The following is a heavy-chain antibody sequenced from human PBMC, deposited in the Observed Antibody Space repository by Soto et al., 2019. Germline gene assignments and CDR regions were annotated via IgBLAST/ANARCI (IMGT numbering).Heavy chain of an antibody. Sequence: QVQLVQSGAEVKNPGASVKVSCQASNYLFGAFGISWVRQAPGQGLEWMGWITPYNGNTHYAEKFQDRVTMTADKSTTTAYMEVRRLTSDDTAVYFCARISARRNDFDVWGQGTVVTDSS. CDR1: NYLFGAFG. J-gene: IGHJ3*01. CDR3: ARISARRNDFDV. V-gene: IGHV1-18*01. CDR2: ITPYNGNT.